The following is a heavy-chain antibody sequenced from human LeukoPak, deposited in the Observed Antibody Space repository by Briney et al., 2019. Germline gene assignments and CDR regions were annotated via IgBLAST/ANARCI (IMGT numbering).Heavy chain of an antibody. J-gene: IGHJ6*03. CDR2: INQDGREK. CDR1: GFIFSSHW. V-gene: IGHV3-7*03. CDR3: AKNYGSGSSVKYYYYMDV. Sequence: GGSLRLSCVASGFIFSSHWMSWFRQAPGKGLEWVANINQDGREKQYLDSARGRFTIYRDNAKNSLFLQMNSLRVEDTAVYYCAKNYGSGSSVKYYYYMDVWGKGTTVTVSS. D-gene: IGHD3-10*01.